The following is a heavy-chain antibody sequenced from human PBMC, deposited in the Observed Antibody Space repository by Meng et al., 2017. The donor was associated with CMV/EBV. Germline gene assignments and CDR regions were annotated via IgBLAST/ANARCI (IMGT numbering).Heavy chain of an antibody. D-gene: IGHD5-24*01. V-gene: IGHV3-30*18. CDR1: GFTLSSYG. Sequence: LSCAAYGFTLSSYGMHWVRQAPGKGLEWVAVISYDGRNKYYADSVKGRFTISRDNSKNTLYLQMNSLRAEDTAVYYCAKVGGTETYDYWGQGTLVTVSS. CDR3: AKVGGTETYDY. CDR2: ISYDGRNK. J-gene: IGHJ4*02.